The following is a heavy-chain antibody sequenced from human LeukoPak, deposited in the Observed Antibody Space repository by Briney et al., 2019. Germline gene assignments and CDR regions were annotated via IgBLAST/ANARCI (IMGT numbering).Heavy chain of an antibody. Sequence: GGSLRLSCAASGFTFSSYAMSWVRQAPGKGLEWVSAISGSGGSTYYADSVKGRFTISRDNSKNTLYLQMNSLRAEDTAVYYCAKGGDIVVVPAAMENWFDPWGQGTLVTVSS. CDR1: GFTFSSYA. CDR2: ISGSGGST. D-gene: IGHD2-2*01. J-gene: IGHJ5*02. CDR3: AKGGDIVVVPAAMENWFDP. V-gene: IGHV3-23*01.